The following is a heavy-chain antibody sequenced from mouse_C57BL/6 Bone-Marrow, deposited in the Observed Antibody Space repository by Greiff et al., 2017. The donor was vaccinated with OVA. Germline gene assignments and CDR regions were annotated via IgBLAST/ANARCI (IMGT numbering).Heavy chain of an antibody. CDR2: IYPGDGDT. V-gene: IGHV1-80*01. D-gene: IGHD1-1*01. J-gene: IGHJ2*01. Sequence: QVQLQQSGAELVKPGASVKISCKASGYAFSSNWMNWVKQRPGKGLEWIGQIYPGDGDTNYNGKFKGKATLTADKSSSTAYMQLSSLTSEDSAVYFCARWGGSSSYYFDYWGQGTTLTVSS. CDR3: ARWGGSSSYYFDY. CDR1: GYAFSSNW.